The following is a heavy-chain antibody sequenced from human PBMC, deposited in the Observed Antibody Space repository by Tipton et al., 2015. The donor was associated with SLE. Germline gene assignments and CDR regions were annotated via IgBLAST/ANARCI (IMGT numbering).Heavy chain of an antibody. CDR1: GDSIRSSSYY. J-gene: IGHJ4*02. V-gene: IGHV4-39*07. Sequence: TLSLTCTVSGDSIRSSSYYWGWIRQPPGKGLEWIGSIYYSGSTYYNPSLKSRVTISVDTSKNQFSLKLSSVTAADTAVYYCAREGRREQLALDYWGQGTLVTVSS. CDR3: AREGRREQLALDY. D-gene: IGHD6-6*01. CDR2: IYYSGST.